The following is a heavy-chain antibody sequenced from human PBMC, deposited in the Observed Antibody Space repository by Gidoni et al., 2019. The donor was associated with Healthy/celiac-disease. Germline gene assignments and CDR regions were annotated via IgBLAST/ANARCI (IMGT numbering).Heavy chain of an antibody. CDR1: GFTFSSYR. Sequence: EVQLVESVGGLVKPGGSLRLSCSASGFTFSSYRMNWVRQAPGKGLEWVSSISSSSRYIYYAESEKGRCTISRDKAKNSLYLQMNSLRAEDTAVYYCARGGYDFWSGYYGPHFDYWGQGTLVTVSS. J-gene: IGHJ4*02. CDR2: ISSSSRYI. CDR3: ARGGYDFWSGYYGPHFDY. V-gene: IGHV3-21*01. D-gene: IGHD3-3*01.